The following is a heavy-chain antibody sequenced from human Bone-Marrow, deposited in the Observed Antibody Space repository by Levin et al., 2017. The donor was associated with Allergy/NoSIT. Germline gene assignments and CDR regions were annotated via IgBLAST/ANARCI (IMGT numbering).Heavy chain of an antibody. CDR2: IYYSGST. CDR3: ARGGSDYYDSSGYYGN. V-gene: IGHV4-59*01. Sequence: KPSETLSLTCTVSGGSISSYYWSWIRQPPGKGLEWIGYIYYSGSTNYNPSLKSRVTISVDTSKNQFSLKLSSVTAADTAVYYCARGGSDYYDSSGYYGNWGQGTLVTVSS. J-gene: IGHJ4*02. CDR1: GGSISSYY. D-gene: IGHD3-22*01.